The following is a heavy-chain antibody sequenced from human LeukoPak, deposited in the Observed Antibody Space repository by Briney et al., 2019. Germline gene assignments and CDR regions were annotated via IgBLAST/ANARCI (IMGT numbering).Heavy chain of an antibody. J-gene: IGHJ4*02. CDR2: IYHSGST. CDR3: ARGLGDFYSNGGYYFDY. V-gene: IGHV4-30-2*01. CDR1: GGSISSGGYY. D-gene: IGHD4-11*01. Sequence: SQTLSLTCTVSGGSISSGGYYWSWIRQPPGKGLEWIGYIYHSGSTYYNPSLKSRVTISVDRSKNQFSLKLSSVTAADTAVYYCARGLGDFYSNGGYYFDYWGQGTLVTVSS.